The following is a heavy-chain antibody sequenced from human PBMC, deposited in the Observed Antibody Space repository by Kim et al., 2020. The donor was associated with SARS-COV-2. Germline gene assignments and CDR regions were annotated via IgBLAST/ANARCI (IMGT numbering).Heavy chain of an antibody. V-gene: IGHV1-2*02. D-gene: IGHD6-13*01. J-gene: IGHJ5*02. CDR3: ASTLAAAGYNWFDP. Sequence: YPQKFQGRVTMTRDTSISAAYMGLSRLRSDDTAVYYCASTLAAAGYNWFDPWGQGTLVTVSS.